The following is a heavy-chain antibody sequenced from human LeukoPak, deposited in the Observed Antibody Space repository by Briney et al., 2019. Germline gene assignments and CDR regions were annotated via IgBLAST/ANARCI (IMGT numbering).Heavy chain of an antibody. CDR1: GGSISSYY. Sequence: PSETLSLTSTVSGGSISSYYWSWIRQPPGKGMEWLGYIYYSGSTNYNPSLKSRVTISLDTSKNQFSLKLSSVTAADTAVYYCATLPRYSSSWYVDYWGQGTLVTVSS. V-gene: IGHV4-59*01. CDR2: IYYSGST. CDR3: ATLPRYSSSWYVDY. D-gene: IGHD6-13*01. J-gene: IGHJ4*02.